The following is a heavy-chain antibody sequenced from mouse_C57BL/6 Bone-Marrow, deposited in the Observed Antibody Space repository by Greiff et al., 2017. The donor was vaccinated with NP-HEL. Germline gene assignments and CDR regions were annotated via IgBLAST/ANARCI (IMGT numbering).Heavy chain of an antibody. Sequence: VQLQQPGAELVMPGASVKLSCKASGYTFTSYWMHWVKQRPGQGLEWIGEIDPSDSYTNYNQKFKGKSTLTVDKSSSTAYMQLSSLTSEDSAVYYCARRSGHRGDWFAYWGQGTLVTVSA. J-gene: IGHJ3*01. CDR3: ARRSGHRGDWFAY. CDR1: GYTFTSYW. V-gene: IGHV1-69*01. CDR2: IDPSDSYT. D-gene: IGHD3-2*02.